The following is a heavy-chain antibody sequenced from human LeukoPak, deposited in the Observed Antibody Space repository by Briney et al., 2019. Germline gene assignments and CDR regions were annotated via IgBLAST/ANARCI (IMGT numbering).Heavy chain of an antibody. V-gene: IGHV4-4*07. CDR1: GGSISSYS. CDR2: IYTSGST. D-gene: IGHD3-10*01. Sequence: SESLSLTCTVSGGSISSYSWSWIRQPAGKGLEWIGRIYTSGSTNYTPSLKSRVTMSVDTSKNQFSLKLSSVTAADTAVYYCARELSWFGELEVNFDYWGQGTLVTVSS. J-gene: IGHJ4*02. CDR3: ARELSWFGELEVNFDY.